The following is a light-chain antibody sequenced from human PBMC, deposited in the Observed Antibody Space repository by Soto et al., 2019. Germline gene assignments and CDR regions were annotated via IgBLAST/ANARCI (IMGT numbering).Light chain of an antibody. CDR1: SSNIGAGYD. J-gene: IGLJ2*01. Sequence: QSVLTQPPSVSGAPGQRVTISCIGSSSNIGAGYDVYWYQQLPGTAPKLLIYGNSNRPSGVPDRFSGSKSGTSASLAITGLQAEDEADYYCQSYDSSLSVVFGGGTKLTVL. CDR3: QSYDSSLSVV. V-gene: IGLV1-40*01. CDR2: GNS.